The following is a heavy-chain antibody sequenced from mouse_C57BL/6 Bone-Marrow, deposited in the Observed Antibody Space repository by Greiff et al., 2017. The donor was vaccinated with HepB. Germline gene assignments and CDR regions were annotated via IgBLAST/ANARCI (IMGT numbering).Heavy chain of an antibody. CDR2: INPSSGYT. Sequence: QVQLQQSGAELAKPGASVKLSCKASGYTFTSYWMHWVKQRPGQGLEWIGYINPSSGYTKYNQKFKDKATLTADKSSSTAYMQLSSLTCEDSAVYYCASYYYGSIYAMDYWGQGTSVTVSS. J-gene: IGHJ4*01. CDR3: ASYYYGSIYAMDY. V-gene: IGHV1-7*01. D-gene: IGHD1-1*01. CDR1: GYTFTSYW.